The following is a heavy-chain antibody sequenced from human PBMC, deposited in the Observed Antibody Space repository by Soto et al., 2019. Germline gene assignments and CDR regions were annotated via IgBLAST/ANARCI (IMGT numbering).Heavy chain of an antibody. D-gene: IGHD2-2*02. J-gene: IGHJ5*02. CDR2: ISSSGTST. Sequence: RGSLRLSCSASGFTFSDYYMSWIRQAPGKGLEWVSYISSSGTSTRYADSVKGRFTISRDNAKNSLYLQMNSLRAEDTAVYYCVRDSSDIVVVPAAIEGVLAPWGQGTLVTVSS. CDR1: GFTFSDYY. V-gene: IGHV3-11*06. CDR3: VRDSSDIVVVPAAIEGVLAP.